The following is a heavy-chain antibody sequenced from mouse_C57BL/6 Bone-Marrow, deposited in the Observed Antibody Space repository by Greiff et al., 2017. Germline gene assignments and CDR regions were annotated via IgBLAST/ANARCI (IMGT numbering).Heavy chain of an antibody. CDR2: INPNNGGT. J-gene: IGHJ3*01. CDR1: GYTFTDYN. V-gene: IGHV1-22*01. Sequence: EVHLVESGPELVKPGASVKMSCKASGYTFTDYNMHWVKQSHGKSLEWIGYINPNNGGTSYNQKFKGKATLTVNKSSSTAYMELRSLTSEDSAVYYCARPWPGAWFAYWGQGTLVTVSA. CDR3: ARPWPGAWFAY.